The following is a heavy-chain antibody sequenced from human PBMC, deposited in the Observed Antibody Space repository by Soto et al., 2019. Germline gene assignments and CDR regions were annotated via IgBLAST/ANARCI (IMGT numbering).Heavy chain of an antibody. CDR2: ISSSSSTI. J-gene: IGHJ5*02. Sequence: EVQLVESGGGLVQPGGSLRLSCAASGFTFSSYSMNWVRQAPGKGLEWVSYISSSSSTIYYADSVKGRFTISRDNAKNSLHLQMNSVRDEGTAVYYCARGEGDYVLGSYRTYNWFDPWGQGTLVTVSS. D-gene: IGHD3-16*02. CDR3: ARGEGDYVLGSYRTYNWFDP. CDR1: GFTFSSYS. V-gene: IGHV3-48*02.